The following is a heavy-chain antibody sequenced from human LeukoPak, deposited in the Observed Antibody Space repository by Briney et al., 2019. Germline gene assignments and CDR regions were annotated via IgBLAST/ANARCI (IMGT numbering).Heavy chain of an antibody. CDR1: GFTFSSYW. Sequence: GGSLRLSCVASGFTFSSYWMTWVRQAPGKGLEWVANMRQDGNEKYYVDSVKGRFTISRDNSKNTLYLQMNSLRAEDTAVYYCVEGGAARFDYWGQGTLVAVSS. D-gene: IGHD5-18*01. CDR3: VEGGAARFDY. J-gene: IGHJ4*02. V-gene: IGHV3-7*03. CDR2: MRQDGNEK.